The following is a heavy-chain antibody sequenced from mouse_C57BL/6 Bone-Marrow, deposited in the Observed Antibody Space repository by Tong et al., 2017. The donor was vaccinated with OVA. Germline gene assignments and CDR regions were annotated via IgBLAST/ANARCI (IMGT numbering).Heavy chain of an antibody. J-gene: IGHJ1*03. Sequence: VQLQESGPGLVAPSQSLSITCTVSGFSLTSYGVDWVRQPPGKGLEWLGVIWGGGSTNYNSALMSRLSISKDNSKSQVFLKMNSLQTDDTARYYCARNGYYGNYYWYFDVWGTGTTVTVSS. CDR3: ARNGYYGNYYWYFDV. CDR2: IWGGGST. CDR1: GFSLTSYG. V-gene: IGHV2-9*01. D-gene: IGHD2-1*01.